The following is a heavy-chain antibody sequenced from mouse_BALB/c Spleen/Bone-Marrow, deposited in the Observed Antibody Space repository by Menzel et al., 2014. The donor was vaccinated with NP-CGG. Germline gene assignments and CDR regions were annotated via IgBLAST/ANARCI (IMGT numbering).Heavy chain of an antibody. Sequence: VQLQQSGAELVKPGASVKLSCTASGFNIKDTYMHWVKQRPEQGLEWIGRIVPANGNTKYDPKFQGKATITADTSSNTAYLQLSSLTSEDTAVYYCVRYLYGGYFDYWCHGTTLTVYS. CDR1: GFNIKDTY. D-gene: IGHD1-1*02. V-gene: IGHV14-3*02. CDR2: IVPANGNT. CDR3: VRYLYGGYFDY. J-gene: IGHJ2*01.